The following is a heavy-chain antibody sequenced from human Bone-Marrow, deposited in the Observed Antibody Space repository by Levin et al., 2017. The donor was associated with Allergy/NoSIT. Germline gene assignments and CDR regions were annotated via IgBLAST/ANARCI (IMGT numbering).Heavy chain of an antibody. D-gene: IGHD3-3*01. CDR2: INAAGDRT. CDR3: AKEQLEWTMRGEFDH. J-gene: IGHJ4*02. CDR1: GFTFNTYA. V-gene: IGHV3-23*01. Sequence: GESLKISCAASGFTFNTYAMNWVRQAPGQGPEWVSNINAAGDRTNYADALRGRFTISRDNSKNTLYLHVNGLRAEDTAIYYCAKEQLEWTMRGEFDHWGQGTLLTVSS.